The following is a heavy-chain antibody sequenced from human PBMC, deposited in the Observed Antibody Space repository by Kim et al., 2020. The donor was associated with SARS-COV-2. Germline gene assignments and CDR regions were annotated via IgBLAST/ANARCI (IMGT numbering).Heavy chain of an antibody. CDR3: AGVVEMATNRDYYYGVDV. V-gene: IGHV3-53*01. Sequence: GGSLRLSCAASGFTVSSNYMSWVRQAPGKGLEWVSVIYSGGSTYYADSVKGRFTISRDNSKNTLYLQMNSLRAEDTAVYYCAGVVEMATNRDYYYGVDVWGQGTTVTVSS. CDR1: GFTVSSNY. D-gene: IGHD5-12*01. J-gene: IGHJ6*02. CDR2: IYSGGST.